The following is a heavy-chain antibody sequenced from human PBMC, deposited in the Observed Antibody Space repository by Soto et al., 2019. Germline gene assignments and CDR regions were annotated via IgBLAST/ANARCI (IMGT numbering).Heavy chain of an antibody. CDR3: AIDRGAVTGPDFAY. J-gene: IGHJ4*02. D-gene: IGHD3-10*01. CDR1: GFTFSAVY. CDR2: ISSSGTSA. Sequence: QVQLEESGGGLVKPGGSLRLSCAASGFTFSAVYMSWIRQAPNKGLEYISYISSSGTSANYADSVKGRFTISRDDAKNSLFMQLNSMRAEDTAVYYGAIDRGAVTGPDFAYWGQGAVVTVSS. V-gene: IGHV3-11*05.